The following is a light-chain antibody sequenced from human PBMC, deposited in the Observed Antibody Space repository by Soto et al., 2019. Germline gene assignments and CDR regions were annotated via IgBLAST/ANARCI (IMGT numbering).Light chain of an antibody. CDR2: DVS. V-gene: IGLV2-11*01. J-gene: IGLJ1*01. Sequence: SALTQPRSVSGSPGQSVTISCTGTSSDAGGYNYVSWYQQHPGKAPKLMIYDVSKRPSGVPDRFSGSKSGNTASLTISGLQAEDEADYYCCSYAGSYTYVFGTGTKVTVL. CDR3: CSYAGSYTYV. CDR1: SSDAGGYNY.